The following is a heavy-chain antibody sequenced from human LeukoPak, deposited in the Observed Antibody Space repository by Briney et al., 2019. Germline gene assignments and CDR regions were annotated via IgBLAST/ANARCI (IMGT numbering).Heavy chain of an antibody. Sequence: GGSLRPSCAASGFTFSSYAMSWVRQAPGKGLEWVSAISGSGGSTYYADSVKGRFTISRDNSKNTLYLQMNSLRAEDTAVYYCAKDGEYQLLSFDYWGQGTLVTVSS. CDR2: ISGSGGST. V-gene: IGHV3-23*01. J-gene: IGHJ4*02. D-gene: IGHD2-2*01. CDR3: AKDGEYQLLSFDY. CDR1: GFTFSSYA.